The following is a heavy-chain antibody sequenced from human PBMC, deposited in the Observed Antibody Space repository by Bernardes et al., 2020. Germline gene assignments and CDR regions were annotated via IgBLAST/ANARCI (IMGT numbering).Heavy chain of an antibody. J-gene: IGHJ4*02. V-gene: IGHV4-34*01. CDR2: INHSGRT. Sequence: SETLSLTCAVYGGSFSGSYWSWIRQPPGPGLAWIGEINHSGRTNYNPSPKSRVTISVDTSKNQFSLMLSSVTAADTAVYYCARGREQWLDRNYFDYWGQGTLVTVSA. D-gene: IGHD6-19*01. CDR3: ARGREQWLDRNYFDY. CDR1: GGSFSGSY.